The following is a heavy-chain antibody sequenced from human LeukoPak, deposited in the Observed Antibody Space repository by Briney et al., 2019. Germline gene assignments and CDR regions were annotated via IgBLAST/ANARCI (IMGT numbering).Heavy chain of an antibody. CDR2: IRTRTNRYAT. Sequence: GGSLRLSCAASGFTFSSYAMSWVRQASGKGLEWVGRIRTRTNRYATAYAAAVKGRFTVSRDDSKNTAYLQMNSLKTEDTAVYYCTRLDYGSDYWGQGTQVIVSS. J-gene: IGHJ4*02. CDR3: TRLDYGSDY. V-gene: IGHV3-73*01. D-gene: IGHD3-10*01. CDR1: GFTFSSYA.